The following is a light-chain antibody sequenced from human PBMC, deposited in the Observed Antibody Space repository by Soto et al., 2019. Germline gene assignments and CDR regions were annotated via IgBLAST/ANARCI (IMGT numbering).Light chain of an antibody. V-gene: IGKV3-20*01. CDR1: STVDSIY. CDR3: QQYGSALI. Sequence: ETVLPQSPGTLSLSPGERASLSCRASSTVDSIYLALYQQKPGQAPRLLIYGATNRATGIPARFSGSGSVTDFTLSISRMDPKGRAVYYCQQYGSALICGGGTNVGI. J-gene: IGKJ4*01. CDR2: GAT.